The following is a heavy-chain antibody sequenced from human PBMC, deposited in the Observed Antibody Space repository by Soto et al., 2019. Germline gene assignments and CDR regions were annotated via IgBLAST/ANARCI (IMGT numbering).Heavy chain of an antibody. V-gene: IGHV3-53*01. CDR3: VRERRGLGIGFDH. CDR1: GFNVSDNY. J-gene: IGHJ4*02. CDR2: FFTGGST. D-gene: IGHD6-19*01. Sequence: EVLLVESGGGLIQPGGSLRLSCAAAGFNVSDNYMGWVRQAPGKGLEWVSSFFTGGSTDYADSVKGRFTISRDDSKNTVYLQTNSLRAEDTAVYFCVRERRGLGIGFDHWGQGTLVPGSS.